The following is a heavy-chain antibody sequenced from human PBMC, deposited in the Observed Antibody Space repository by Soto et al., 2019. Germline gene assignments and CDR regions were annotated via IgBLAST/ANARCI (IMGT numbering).Heavy chain of an antibody. D-gene: IGHD3-16*01. CDR3: ARETVSWFDP. Sequence: QVQLVQSGAEVKKPGASVKVSCKTSGYTFTSYDINWVRQATGQGLEWMGWINPNSGSTGYAQKFQGRVTMTRNTSIRTAYMELSRLRSEDTAVYYCARETVSWFDPWGQGTLVTVSS. J-gene: IGHJ5*02. CDR1: GYTFTSYD. CDR2: INPNSGST. V-gene: IGHV1-8*01.